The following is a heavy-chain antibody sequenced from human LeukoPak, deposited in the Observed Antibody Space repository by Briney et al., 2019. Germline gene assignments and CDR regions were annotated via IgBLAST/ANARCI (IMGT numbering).Heavy chain of an antibody. CDR3: ARVRIDYVWGSYRYFDY. D-gene: IGHD3-16*02. J-gene: IGHJ4*02. CDR2: INHSGST. Sequence: SETLSLTCAVYGGSFSGYYWSWIRQPPGKGLEWIGEINHSGSTNYNPSLKSRVNISVDTSKNQFSLKLSSVTAADTAVYYCARVRIDYVWGSYRYFDYWGQGTLVTVSS. CDR1: GGSFSGYY. V-gene: IGHV4-34*01.